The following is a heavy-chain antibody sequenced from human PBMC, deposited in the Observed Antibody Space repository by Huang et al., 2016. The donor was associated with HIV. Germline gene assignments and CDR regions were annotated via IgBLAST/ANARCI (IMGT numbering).Heavy chain of an antibody. J-gene: IGHJ4*02. CDR3: ASRGGNCGGDCATYYFDY. CDR2: VVPIFGTA. Sequence: QVQLVQSGAEVKKPGSSVKVSCKASGGTISSSAISWVRQAPGHGLEWIGGVVPIFGTADYARKFQARVTISADESTKTAYMDLTSLRYEDTAVYFCASRGGNCGGDCATYYFDYWGQGTLVTVSS. V-gene: IGHV1-69*01. CDR1: GGTISSSA. D-gene: IGHD2-21*02.